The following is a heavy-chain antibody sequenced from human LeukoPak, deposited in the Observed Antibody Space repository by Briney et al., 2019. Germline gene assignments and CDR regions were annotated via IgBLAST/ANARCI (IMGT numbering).Heavy chain of an antibody. Sequence: GGSLRLSGAASGFTFSSYAMSWVRQAPGKGLEWVSIIYSGGSTNYADSVKGRFTISRDNSKNTLYLQMNSLRAEDTAVYYCARVRPSTYYYDSSGPPGDWGQGTLVTVSS. D-gene: IGHD3-22*01. V-gene: IGHV3-53*01. J-gene: IGHJ4*02. CDR2: IYSGGST. CDR1: GFTFSSYA. CDR3: ARVRPSTYYYDSSGPPGD.